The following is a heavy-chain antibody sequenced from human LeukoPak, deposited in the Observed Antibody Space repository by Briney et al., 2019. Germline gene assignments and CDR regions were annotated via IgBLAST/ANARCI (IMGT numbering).Heavy chain of an antibody. Sequence: SETLSLTRTVSGGSISSYYWSWIRQPPGKGLEWMGYIYYSGSTNYNPSLKSRVTISVDTSKNQFSLKLSSVTAADTAVYYCARGPLGPAAGHLNFDYWGQGTLVTVSS. V-gene: IGHV4-59*01. CDR3: ARGPLGPAAGHLNFDY. D-gene: IGHD6-13*01. CDR2: IYYSGST. CDR1: GGSISSYY. J-gene: IGHJ4*02.